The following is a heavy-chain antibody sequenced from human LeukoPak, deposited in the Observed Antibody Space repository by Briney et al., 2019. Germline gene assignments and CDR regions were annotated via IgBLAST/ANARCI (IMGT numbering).Heavy chain of an antibody. Sequence: KPSETLSLTCTVSGGSISSGGHYWSWIRQPAGKGLEWIGRIYTSGSTNYNPSLKSRVTMSVDTSKNQFSLKLSSVTAADTAVYYCARDYYDSSGYYSLDYWGQGTLVTVSS. CDR3: ARDYYDSSGYYSLDY. CDR1: GGSISSGGHY. CDR2: IYTSGST. V-gene: IGHV4-61*02. D-gene: IGHD3-22*01. J-gene: IGHJ4*02.